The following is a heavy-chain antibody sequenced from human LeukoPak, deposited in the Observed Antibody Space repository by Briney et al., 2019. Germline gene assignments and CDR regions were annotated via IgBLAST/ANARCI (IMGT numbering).Heavy chain of an antibody. Sequence: GGSLRLSCAASGFTFSSYGMHWVRQAPGKGLEWVAFIRYDGSNKYSADSVKGRFTISRDNSKNTLYLQMNSLRAEDTAVYYCAKDLAVLLWFGIGNYWGQGTLVTVSS. CDR3: AKDLAVLLWFGIGNY. D-gene: IGHD3-10*01. V-gene: IGHV3-30*02. CDR1: GFTFSSYG. CDR2: IRYDGSNK. J-gene: IGHJ4*02.